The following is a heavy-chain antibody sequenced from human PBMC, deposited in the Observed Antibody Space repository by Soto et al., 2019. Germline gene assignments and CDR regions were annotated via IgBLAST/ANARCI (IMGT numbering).Heavy chain of an antibody. CDR1: GFTFSSFT. CDR2: ISGSDGST. Sequence: GGSLRLSCAASGFTFSSFTMSWVRQAPGKGLEWVSTISGSDGSTYYPDSVKGRFTISRANSKNTLYLQMNSLRAEDTAVYYCAREPMVAATRWAAFDIWGQGTMVTVSS. J-gene: IGHJ3*02. D-gene: IGHD2-15*01. CDR3: AREPMVAATRWAAFDI. V-gene: IGHV3-23*01.